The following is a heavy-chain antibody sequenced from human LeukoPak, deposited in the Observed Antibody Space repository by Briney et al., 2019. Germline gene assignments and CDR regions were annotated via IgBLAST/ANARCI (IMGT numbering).Heavy chain of an antibody. Sequence: GESLKISCKGSGYSFTSYWIGWVRQMPGKGLEWMGIIYPGDSDTRYSPSFQGQVTISADKSISTAYLQWSSLKASDTAMYYCARYVDTAMVFSVDYWGREPWSPSPQ. CDR2: IYPGDSDT. J-gene: IGHJ4*02. D-gene: IGHD5-18*01. CDR1: GYSFTSYW. CDR3: ARYVDTAMVFSVDY. V-gene: IGHV5-51*01.